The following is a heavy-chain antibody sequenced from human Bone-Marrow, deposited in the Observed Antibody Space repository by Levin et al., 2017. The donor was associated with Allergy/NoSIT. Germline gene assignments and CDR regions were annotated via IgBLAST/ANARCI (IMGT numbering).Heavy chain of an antibody. CDR2: IKTDGSAT. Sequence: PGGSLRLSCVASGFTFRNYWMQWVRQAPGRGLEWVSRIKTDGSATGYADSVEGRFTVSRDNQKNTLYLQMSSLRVEDTAVYYCVREGPTVTTCMDVWGQGTTVTVSS. CDR3: VREGPTVTTCMDV. J-gene: IGHJ6*02. V-gene: IGHV3-74*01. D-gene: IGHD4-17*01. CDR1: GFTFRNYW.